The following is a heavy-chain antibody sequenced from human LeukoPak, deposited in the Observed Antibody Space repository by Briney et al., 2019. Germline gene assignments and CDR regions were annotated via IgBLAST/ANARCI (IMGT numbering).Heavy chain of an antibody. Sequence: GGSLRLSCAASGITVSSNYMSWVRQAPGKGLEWVSTFYRGDSTYYADSVKGRFTFSRDNSKNTLYLQMNSLRAEDTAVYYCARYYDSSGRTGGAFDCWGQGTLVTVSS. CDR2: FYRGDST. CDR1: GITVSSNY. CDR3: ARYYDSSGRTGGAFDC. J-gene: IGHJ4*02. V-gene: IGHV3-66*02. D-gene: IGHD3-22*01.